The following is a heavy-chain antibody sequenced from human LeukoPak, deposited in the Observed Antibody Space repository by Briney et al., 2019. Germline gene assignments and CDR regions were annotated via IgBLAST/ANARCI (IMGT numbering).Heavy chain of an antibody. V-gene: IGHV3-48*01. J-gene: IGHJ4*02. CDR2: ISSSSSTI. Sequence: GGSLRLSCAASGFTFSSYSMNWVRQAPGKGLEWVSYISSSSSTIYYADSVKGRFTISRGNAKNSLYLQMNSLRAEDTAVYYCASSGWGWLQLEYYFDYWGQGTLVTVSS. CDR1: GFTFSSYS. D-gene: IGHD5-24*01. CDR3: ASSGWGWLQLEYYFDY.